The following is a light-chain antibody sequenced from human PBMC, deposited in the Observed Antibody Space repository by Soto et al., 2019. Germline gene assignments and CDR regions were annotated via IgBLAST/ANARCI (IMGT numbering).Light chain of an antibody. V-gene: IGKV3-20*01. CDR3: QQYGSSYPWT. CDR1: QSVSSNY. Sequence: EMVLTQSPCTLSLSPGEIPTLSCRAIQSVSSNYLAWYQQKPGQAPRLLIYGASSRATGIPDRFSGSGSGTDFTLTIRRLEPEDFAVYYCQQYGSSYPWTFGQGTKVDIK. CDR2: GAS. J-gene: IGKJ1*01.